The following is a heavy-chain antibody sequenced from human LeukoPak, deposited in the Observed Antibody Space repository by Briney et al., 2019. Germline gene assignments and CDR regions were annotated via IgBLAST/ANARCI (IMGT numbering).Heavy chain of an antibody. D-gene: IGHD6-13*01. J-gene: IGHJ6*02. V-gene: IGHV1-2*06. CDR3: AREEQQLVLSDYYYGMDV. Sequence: ASVKVSCKASGYTFTGYYMHWVRQAPGQGLEWMGLINPNSGGTNYAQKFQGRVTMTRDTSISTAYMELSRLRSDDTAVYYCAREEQQLVLSDYYYGMDVWGQGTTVTVSS. CDR1: GYTFTGYY. CDR2: INPNSGGT.